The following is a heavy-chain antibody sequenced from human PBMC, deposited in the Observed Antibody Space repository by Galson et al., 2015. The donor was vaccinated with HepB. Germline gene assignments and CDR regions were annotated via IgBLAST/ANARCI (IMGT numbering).Heavy chain of an antibody. V-gene: IGHV3-21*01. D-gene: IGHD2-15*01. CDR3: ARALERLGYCTGGSCPEVDY. Sequence: SLRLSCATSGFTFNSYTMNWVRQAPGKGLEWVSSISTSSRYIFYADSVRGRFTISRDNARDSMYLQMNSLRAEDTAVYYCARALERLGYCTGGSCPEVDYWGPGTLVTVSS. J-gene: IGHJ4*02. CDR2: ISTSSRYI. CDR1: GFTFNSYT.